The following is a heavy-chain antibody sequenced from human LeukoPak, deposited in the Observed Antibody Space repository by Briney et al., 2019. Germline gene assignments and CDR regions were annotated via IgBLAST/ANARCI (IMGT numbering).Heavy chain of an antibody. V-gene: IGHV3-30*02. J-gene: IGHJ5*02. CDR3: AKDRPLAPAAADWFDP. CDR2: IQFDGGDI. D-gene: IGHD2-2*01. CDR1: GLTFSNYG. Sequence: GGSLRLSCAASGLTFSNYGMHWVRQAPGKGLEWVAFIQFDGGDIFYTDSVKGRFTISRDNSKNTLYLQMNSLRAEDTAVYYCAKDRPLAPAAADWFDPWGQGTLVTVSS.